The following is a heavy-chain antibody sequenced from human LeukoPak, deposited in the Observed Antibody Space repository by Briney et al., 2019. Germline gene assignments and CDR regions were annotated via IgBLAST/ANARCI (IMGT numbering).Heavy chain of an antibody. Sequence: PGGSLRLSCAASRFTFSSYDMHWVRQAPGKGLEWVALISYDGSNKYYADSVKGRFTISRDNSKNTLYLQMNSLRAEDTAVYYCAKVLVGATEFPYWGQGTLVTVSS. V-gene: IGHV3-30*18. CDR3: AKVLVGATEFPY. CDR2: ISYDGSNK. D-gene: IGHD1-26*01. J-gene: IGHJ4*02. CDR1: RFTFSSYD.